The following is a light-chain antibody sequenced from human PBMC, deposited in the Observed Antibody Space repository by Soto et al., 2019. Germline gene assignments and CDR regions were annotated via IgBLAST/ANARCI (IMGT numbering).Light chain of an antibody. CDR3: SSHTTSGTDV. J-gene: IGLJ1*01. V-gene: IGLV2-14*01. CDR1: SSDVGGYNY. Sequence: QSVLTQPASVSGSPGQSITISCTGTSSDVGGYNYVSWYQQHPGKAPKLMIYDVSNRPSGVSDRFSGSKSGNTASLTISGLQAEDEADYYCSSHTTSGTDVFGTGTQLTVL. CDR2: DVS.